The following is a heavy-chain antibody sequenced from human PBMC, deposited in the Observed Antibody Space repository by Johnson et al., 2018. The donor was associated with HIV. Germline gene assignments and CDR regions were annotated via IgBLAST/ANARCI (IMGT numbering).Heavy chain of an antibody. J-gene: IGHJ3*02. Sequence: VQLVESGGGLIQPGGSLRLSCAASGFTVSSNYMSWVRQAPGKGLEWVSIIYSGGSTYYADSVKGRVTISRDNSKNTVYLQMNSLIAEDTAVYYCAKHPDAFDIWGQGTMVTVSS. CDR3: AKHPDAFDI. CDR1: GFTVSSNY. V-gene: IGHV3-66*03. CDR2: IYSGGST.